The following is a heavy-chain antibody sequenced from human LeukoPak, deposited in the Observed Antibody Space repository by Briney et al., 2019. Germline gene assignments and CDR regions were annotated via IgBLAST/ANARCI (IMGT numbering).Heavy chain of an antibody. D-gene: IGHD5-12*01. CDR2: INNDGSTT. CDR1: GFTFSSYW. CDR3: ARGRVYSAYD. J-gene: IGHJ4*02. V-gene: IGHV3-74*01. Sequence: GGSLRLSCAASGFTFSSYWMYWVRQAPGKGLVWASRINNDGSTTSYADSVKGRFTISRDNAKNTLYLQMNSLRADDTAVYYCARGRVYSAYDWGQGTLVTVSS.